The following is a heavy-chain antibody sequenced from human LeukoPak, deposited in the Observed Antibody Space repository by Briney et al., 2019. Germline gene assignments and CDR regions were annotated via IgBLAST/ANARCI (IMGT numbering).Heavy chain of an antibody. CDR3: AREGGATGFDY. V-gene: IGHV3-74*01. Sequence: GGSLRLSCAASGFTFSSYWMHWVRQAPGKGLVWVSRINSDGSSTSYADSVKGRSTISRDNAKNTLYLQMNSLRAEDTAVYYCAREGGATGFDYWGQGTLVTVSS. D-gene: IGHD1-26*01. CDR2: INSDGSST. CDR1: GFTFSSYW. J-gene: IGHJ4*02.